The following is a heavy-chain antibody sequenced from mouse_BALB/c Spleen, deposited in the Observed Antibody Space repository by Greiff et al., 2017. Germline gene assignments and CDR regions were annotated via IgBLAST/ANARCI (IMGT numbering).Heavy chain of an antibody. J-gene: IGHJ4*01. V-gene: IGHV5-17*02. Sequence: EVELQESGGGLVQPGGSRKLSCAASGFTFSSFGMHWVRQAPEKGLEWVAYISSGSSTIYYADTVKGRFTISRDNPKNTLFLQMTSLRSEDTAMYDCARGMGYAMDYWGQGTSVTVSS. D-gene: IGHD2-3*01. CDR3: ARGMGYAMDY. CDR2: ISSGSSTI. CDR1: GFTFSSFG.